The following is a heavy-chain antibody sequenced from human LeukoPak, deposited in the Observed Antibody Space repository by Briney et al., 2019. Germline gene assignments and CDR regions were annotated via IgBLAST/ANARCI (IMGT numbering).Heavy chain of an antibody. Sequence: QTGGSLRLSCAAFGFTFSSYWMSWVRQAPGKGLEWVANIKQDGSEKYYVDSVKGRFTISRDNAKNSLYLQMNSLRAEDTAVYYCARDQGGYYDFWSGYPHDAFDIWGQGTMVTVSS. V-gene: IGHV3-7*01. D-gene: IGHD3-3*01. CDR1: GFTFSSYW. CDR3: ARDQGGYYDFWSGYPHDAFDI. J-gene: IGHJ3*02. CDR2: IKQDGSEK.